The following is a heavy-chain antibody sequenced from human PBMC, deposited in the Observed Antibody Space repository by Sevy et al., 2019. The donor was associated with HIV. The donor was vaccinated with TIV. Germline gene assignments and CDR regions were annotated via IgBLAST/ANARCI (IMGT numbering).Heavy chain of an antibody. CDR3: ASSYYESSGYSPLYYYGMDV. V-gene: IGHV1-69*13. CDR2: FIPMFDTA. J-gene: IGHJ6*02. Sequence: ASVKVSCKASGGTFSNYAISWVRQAPGQGLEWMGGFIPMFDTANSAQKFQGRVPLTADGSTSTAYMELSSLRSEDTAVYYCASSYYESSGYSPLYYYGMDVWGQGTTVTVSS. CDR1: GGTFSNYA. D-gene: IGHD3-22*01.